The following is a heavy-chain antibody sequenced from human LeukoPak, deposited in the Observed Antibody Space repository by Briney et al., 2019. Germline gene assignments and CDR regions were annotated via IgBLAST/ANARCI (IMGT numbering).Heavy chain of an antibody. CDR1: GRSINSNSHH. V-gene: IGHV4-39*01. D-gene: IGHD3-9*01. CDR2: IYYSGTT. J-gene: IGHJ4*02. CDR3: ARRGDILTDHAFEY. Sequence: SETLSLTCSVSGRSINSNSHHWDWIRRARGRVLGWIGNIYYSGTTSYNPSLKSHVTISVDPSKNQFALRLSSVTGADTAVYYCARRGDILTDHAFEYWGQGTLVSVS.